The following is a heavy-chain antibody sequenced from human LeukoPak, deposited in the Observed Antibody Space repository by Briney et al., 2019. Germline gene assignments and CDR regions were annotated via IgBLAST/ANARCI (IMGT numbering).Heavy chain of an antibody. CDR3: ARSGRSLGNYFDY. Sequence: GGSLRLSCAASGFSVTTYAMGWVRQAPGKGLEWVSCISSGSSYRYYGDSVKGRFTISRDSATNSLYLQMNSLRAEDTAVYYCARSGRSLGNYFDYWGQGTLVTVSS. D-gene: IGHD3-16*02. CDR1: GFSVTTYA. V-gene: IGHV3-21*01. CDR2: ISSGSSYR. J-gene: IGHJ4*02.